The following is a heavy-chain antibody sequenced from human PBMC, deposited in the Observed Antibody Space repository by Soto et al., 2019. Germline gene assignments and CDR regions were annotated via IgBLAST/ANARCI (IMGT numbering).Heavy chain of an antibody. CDR3: ARAKRFDCSGGSCYLAYYYYGMDV. CDR2: INPNSGGT. J-gene: IGHJ6*02. D-gene: IGHD2-15*01. Sequence: QVQLVQSGAEVKKPGASVKVSCKASGYTFTGYYMHWVRQAPGQGLEWMGWINPNSGGTNYAQKFQGRVTMTRDTSISTAYMELSRLRSDDTAVYYCARAKRFDCSGGSCYLAYYYYGMDVWGQGTTVTVSS. CDR1: GYTFTGYY. V-gene: IGHV1-2*02.